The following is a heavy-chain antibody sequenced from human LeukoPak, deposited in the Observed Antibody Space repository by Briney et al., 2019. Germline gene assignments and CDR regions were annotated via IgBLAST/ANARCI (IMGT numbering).Heavy chain of an antibody. CDR1: GGSFSGYY. CDR3: ARFLAGTRHFHFYYYMDV. J-gene: IGHJ6*03. V-gene: IGHV4-34*01. Sequence: SETLSLTCAFYGGSFSGYYWSWIRQPPGKGLEWIGSIYYTGSTYYNPSFKSRITISVDTSKNQFSLKVISATAADTAVYYCARFLAGTRHFHFYYYMDVWGKGTTVTISS. CDR2: IYYTGST. D-gene: IGHD3-9*01.